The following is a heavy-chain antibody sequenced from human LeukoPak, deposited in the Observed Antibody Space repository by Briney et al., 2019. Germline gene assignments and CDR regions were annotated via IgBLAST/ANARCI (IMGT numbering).Heavy chain of an antibody. Sequence: SETLSLTCTVSGGSISSSSYYWSWLRQPAGKGLEWIGRVYTSGNTNYNPSLQSRVTMSIDTSRNQFSLKLTAVTAADTGMYYCARAKVPSYYSSGSYPFDYWGQGTLVTVAS. D-gene: IGHD3-10*01. CDR1: GGSISSSSYY. J-gene: IGHJ4*02. V-gene: IGHV4-61*02. CDR2: VYTSGNT. CDR3: ARAKVPSYYSSGSYPFDY.